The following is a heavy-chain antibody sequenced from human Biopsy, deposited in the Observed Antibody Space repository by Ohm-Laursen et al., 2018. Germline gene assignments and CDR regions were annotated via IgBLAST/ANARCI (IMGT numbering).Heavy chain of an antibody. D-gene: IGHD3-22*01. CDR3: ARDRGYYSDRTVPGYFDL. CDR1: GDSISSYY. V-gene: IGHV4-59*01. CDR2: VYNTGST. Sequence: TLSLTCIVSGDSISSYYWSWIRQPPGKGLEWIGYVYNTGSTDYNPSLQSRVTISVDTSKNHFSLRLRSVTPADTAIYYCARDRGYYSDRTVPGYFDLWGRGTLVTVSS. J-gene: IGHJ2*01.